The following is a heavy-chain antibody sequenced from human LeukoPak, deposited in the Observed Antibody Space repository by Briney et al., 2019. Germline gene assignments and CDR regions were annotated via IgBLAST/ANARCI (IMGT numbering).Heavy chain of an antibody. J-gene: IGHJ3*02. CDR3: ARSRRARTASRPGDAFDI. D-gene: IGHD2-21*02. Sequence: GGSLRLSCAASGFTFSNYGMHWVRQAPGKGLEWVAVISYDGSNKYYADSVKGRFTISRDNSKNTLYLQMNSLRAEDTAVYYCARSRRARTASRPGDAFDIWGQGTMVTVSS. CDR1: GFTFSNYG. CDR2: ISYDGSNK. V-gene: IGHV3-30*19.